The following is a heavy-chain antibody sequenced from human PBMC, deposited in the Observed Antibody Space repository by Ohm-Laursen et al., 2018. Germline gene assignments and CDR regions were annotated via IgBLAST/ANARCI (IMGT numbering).Heavy chain of an antibody. CDR1: GGTFSSYA. Sequence: SVKVSCKASGGTFSSYAISWVRQAPGQGLEWMGGIIPIFGTANYAQKFQGRVTITADKSTSTAYMELSSLRSEDTAVYYCETRPRTYYYGSGPSNNWFDPWGQGTLVTVSS. D-gene: IGHD3-10*01. J-gene: IGHJ5*02. CDR2: IIPIFGTA. CDR3: ETRPRTYYYGSGPSNNWFDP. V-gene: IGHV1-69*06.